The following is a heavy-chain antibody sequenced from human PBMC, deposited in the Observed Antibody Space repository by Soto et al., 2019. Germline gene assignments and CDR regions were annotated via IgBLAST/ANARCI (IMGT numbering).Heavy chain of an antibody. Sequence: QVQLVQSGAEVKTPGSSVKVSCKASGGTFSSYTISWVRQAPGQGLEWMGRIIPILGIANYAQKFQGRVTITADKSTSTAYMELSSLRSEDTAVYYCARDRMVRGVIGYYYYMDVWGKGTTVTVSS. J-gene: IGHJ6*03. CDR1: GGTFSSYT. CDR2: IIPILGIA. D-gene: IGHD3-10*01. V-gene: IGHV1-69*08. CDR3: ARDRMVRGVIGYYYYMDV.